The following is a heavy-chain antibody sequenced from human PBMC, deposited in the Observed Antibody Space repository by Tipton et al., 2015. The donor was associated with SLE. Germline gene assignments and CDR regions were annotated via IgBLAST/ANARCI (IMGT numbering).Heavy chain of an antibody. CDR1: GYTFSNYA. Sequence: QLVQSGAEVKKPGASVKVSCKASGYTFSNYAINWVRQAPGQGLEWMGWINTNTGNPTYAQGFTGRFVFSLDTSVNTAYLQISSLKAEDTAQYYCARPLRPAGPRLPPYYFYYMDVWGKGTTVTVSS. D-gene: IGHD2-21*01. V-gene: IGHV7-4-1*02. J-gene: IGHJ6*03. CDR3: ARPLRPAGPRLPPYYFYYMDV. CDR2: INTNTGNP.